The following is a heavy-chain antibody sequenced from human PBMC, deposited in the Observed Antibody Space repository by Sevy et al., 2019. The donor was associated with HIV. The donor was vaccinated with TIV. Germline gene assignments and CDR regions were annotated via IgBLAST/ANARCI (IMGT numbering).Heavy chain of an antibody. CDR1: GFDFSTYG. CDR2: ISYDGSDK. J-gene: IGHJ3*02. Sequence: GGSLRLSCAASGFDFSTYGMHWVRQAPGKGLEWVAFISYDGSDKWYQYSVKGRFTISRDNSKITLYLQMNSLRVEDTAVYYCAKRERSYYDSSGNYDVFDIWGQGTKVTVSS. CDR3: AKRERSYYDSSGNYDVFDI. V-gene: IGHV3-33*03. D-gene: IGHD3-22*01.